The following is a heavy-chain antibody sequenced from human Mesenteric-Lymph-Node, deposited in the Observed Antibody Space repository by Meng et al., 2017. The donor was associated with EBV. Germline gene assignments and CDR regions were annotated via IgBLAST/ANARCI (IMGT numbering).Heavy chain of an antibody. Sequence: HGQLPHWGAGLFTPSETLSLTCGVYGGSFSGYYWSWIRQLPGKVLEWIGEINHSGSTNYNPSLKSRVTISVDTSKNQFSLKLSSVTAADTAVYYCARKEQQLVHYFDYWGQGTLVTVSS. CDR3: ARKEQQLVHYFDY. V-gene: IGHV4-34*02. J-gene: IGHJ4*02. CDR2: INHSGST. CDR1: GGSFSGYY. D-gene: IGHD6-13*01.